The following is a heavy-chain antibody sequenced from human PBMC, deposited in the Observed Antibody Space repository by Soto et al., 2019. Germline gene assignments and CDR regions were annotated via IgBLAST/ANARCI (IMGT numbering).Heavy chain of an antibody. Sequence: GGSLRLSCAASGYTFSNGWMNWVRQAPGKGLEWVGRIKSKTDGGTAEYAAPVKGRFTISRDDSKNMLYLQMNGLKTEDTAVYYCTTDPVTMIVVVPSSGWGQGTLVTVSS. CDR1: GYTFSNGW. CDR2: IKSKTDGGTA. J-gene: IGHJ4*02. D-gene: IGHD3-22*01. V-gene: IGHV3-15*07. CDR3: TTDPVTMIVVVPSSG.